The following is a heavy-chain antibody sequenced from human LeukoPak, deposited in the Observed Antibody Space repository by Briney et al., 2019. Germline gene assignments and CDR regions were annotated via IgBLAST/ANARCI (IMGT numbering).Heavy chain of an antibody. Sequence: GASVKVSCKASGYTFTSYGISWVRQAPGQGLEWMGWISAYNGNTNYAQKLQGRVTMTTDTSTSTAYMELRSLRSDDTAVYYCARTFGYYDSSGHLDYWGQGTLVTVSS. CDR3: ARTFGYYDSSGHLDY. J-gene: IGHJ4*02. CDR2: ISAYNGNT. V-gene: IGHV1-18*01. CDR1: GYTFTSYG. D-gene: IGHD3-22*01.